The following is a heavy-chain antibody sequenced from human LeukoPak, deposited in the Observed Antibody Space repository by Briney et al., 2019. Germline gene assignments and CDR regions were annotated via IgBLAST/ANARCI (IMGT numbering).Heavy chain of an antibody. V-gene: IGHV6-1*01. Sequence: SQTLSLTCAISGDSVSSNSAAWNWIRQSPSRGLEWLGRTYYRSKWYNDYAVSVKSRITINPDTSKNQFSLQLNSVTPEDTAGYYCAREVLQQQENRPFDYSGQGTLVTASS. CDR3: AREVLQQQENRPFDY. D-gene: IGHD6-13*01. CDR1: GDSVSSNSAA. J-gene: IGHJ4*02. CDR2: TYYRSKWYN.